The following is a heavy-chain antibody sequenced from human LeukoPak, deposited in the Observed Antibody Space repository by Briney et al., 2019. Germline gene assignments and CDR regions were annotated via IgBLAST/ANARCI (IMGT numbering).Heavy chain of an antibody. D-gene: IGHD3-22*01. CDR2: ISGSGGST. V-gene: IGHV3-23*01. CDR3: AKVVVVINLGLDNWSDP. CDR1: GFTFSSYA. Sequence: GGSLRLSCAASGFTFSSYAMSWVRQAPGKGLEWVSAISGSGGSTYYADSVKGRFTISRDNSKNTLYLQMNSLRAEDTAVYYCAKVVVVINLGLDNWSDPWGQGTLVTVSS. J-gene: IGHJ5*02.